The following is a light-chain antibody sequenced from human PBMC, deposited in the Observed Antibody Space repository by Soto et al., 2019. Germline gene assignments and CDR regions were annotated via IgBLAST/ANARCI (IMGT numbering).Light chain of an antibody. J-gene: IGKJ5*01. CDR2: KAS. Sequence: DIQMTQSPSTLSASVGDRVAITCRASQSISTYLAWYQQKPGKAPKLLIYKASSLESGVPSRFSGSGSGAEFTLTISSLQPDDFATYYCQQYNSYQITFGQGTRLEIK. CDR3: QQYNSYQIT. CDR1: QSISTY. V-gene: IGKV1-5*03.